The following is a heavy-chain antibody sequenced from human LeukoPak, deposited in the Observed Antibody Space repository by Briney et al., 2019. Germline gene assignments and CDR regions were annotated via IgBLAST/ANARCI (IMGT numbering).Heavy chain of an antibody. CDR3: AKEGSSSSGWDY. CDR1: GFTLSSYA. Sequence: GGSLRLSCAASGFTLSSYAMSWVRRAPGRGLEWVSAISGSGGSTYYADSVKGRFTISRDNPKNTLYLQMNSLRAEDTAVYYCAKEGSSSSGWDYWGQGTLVTVSS. V-gene: IGHV3-23*01. J-gene: IGHJ4*02. CDR2: ISGSGGST. D-gene: IGHD6-6*01.